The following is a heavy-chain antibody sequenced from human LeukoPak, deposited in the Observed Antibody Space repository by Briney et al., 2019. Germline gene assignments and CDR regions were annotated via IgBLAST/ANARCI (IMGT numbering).Heavy chain of an antibody. CDR3: AREGMVRGVPDAFDL. V-gene: IGHV3-7*01. CDR1: GFTFSSYW. Sequence: GGSLRLSCAASGFTFSSYWMSWVRQVPGKGLEWVANIKQDGIEKYFVGSVKGRFAISRDNAKNSLYLQMNSLRVEDTAVYYCAREGMVRGVPDAFDLWGQGTMVTVSS. D-gene: IGHD3-10*01. J-gene: IGHJ3*01. CDR2: IKQDGIEK.